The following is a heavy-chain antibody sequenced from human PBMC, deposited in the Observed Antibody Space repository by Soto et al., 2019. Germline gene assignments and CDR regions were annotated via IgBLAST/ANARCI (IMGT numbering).Heavy chain of an antibody. J-gene: IGHJ5*02. D-gene: IGHD2-15*01. V-gene: IGHV3-23*01. CDR3: AKDGGLDCSGGSCYPLNWFDP. Sequence: GGSLRLSCAASGLTFSSYAVSWFRPAPGKGLERGSAISGSGGSTYYADSVKGRFTISRDNSKNTLYLQMNSLRAEDTAVYYCAKDGGLDCSGGSCYPLNWFDPWGQGTLVTVSS. CDR2: ISGSGGST. CDR1: GLTFSSYA.